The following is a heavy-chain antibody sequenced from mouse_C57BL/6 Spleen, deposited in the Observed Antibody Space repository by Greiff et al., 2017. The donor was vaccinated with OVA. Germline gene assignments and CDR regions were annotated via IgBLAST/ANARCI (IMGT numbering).Heavy chain of an antibody. V-gene: IGHV7-3*01. CDR1: GFTFTDYY. CDR2: IRNKANGYTT. CDR3: ARYYGYDEDAMDY. D-gene: IGHD2-2*01. J-gene: IGHJ4*01. Sequence: EVMLVESGGGLVQPGGSLSLSCAASGFTFTDYYMSWVRQPPGKALEWLGFIRNKANGYTTEYSASVKGRFTISRDNSQSILYLQMNALRAEDSATYYCARYYGYDEDAMDYWGQGTSVTVSS.